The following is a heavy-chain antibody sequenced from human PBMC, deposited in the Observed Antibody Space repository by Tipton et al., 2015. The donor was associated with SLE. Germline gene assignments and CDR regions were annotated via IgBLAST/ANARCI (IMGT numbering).Heavy chain of an antibody. D-gene: IGHD2/OR15-2a*01. CDR2: INTDGSTT. V-gene: IGHV3-74*01. Sequence: GSLRLSCAASGFTFSTHWMHWVRQAPGKGLVWVSRINTDGSTTSYADSVKGRLTISRDNAKSTLYLQMNSLRAEDTAVYYCTRVESTSWAFDVWGQGTIVTVSS. J-gene: IGHJ3*01. CDR1: GFTFSTHW. CDR3: TRVESTSWAFDV.